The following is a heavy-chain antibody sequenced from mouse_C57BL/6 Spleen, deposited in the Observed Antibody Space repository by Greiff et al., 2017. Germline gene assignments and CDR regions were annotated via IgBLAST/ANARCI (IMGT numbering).Heavy chain of an antibody. CDR3: TTPRWLLRAMDY. J-gene: IGHJ4*01. CDR1: GFNIKDDY. Sequence: VHVQQSGAELVRPGASVKLSCTASGFNIKDDYMHWVKQRPEQGLAWIGWIDPENGDTEYASKFQGKATITADTSSNTAYLQLSSLTSEDTAVYYCTTPRWLLRAMDYWGQGTSVTVSS. V-gene: IGHV14-4*01. D-gene: IGHD2-3*01. CDR2: IDPENGDT.